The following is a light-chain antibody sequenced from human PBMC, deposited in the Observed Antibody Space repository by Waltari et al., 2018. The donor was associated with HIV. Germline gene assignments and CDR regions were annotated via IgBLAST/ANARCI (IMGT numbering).Light chain of an antibody. J-gene: IGLJ2*01. CDR1: SSDLGAYNF. V-gene: IGLV2-14*01. Sequence: QSALTQPASVSGSPGQSTTFSCSGSSSDLGAYNFVSWYQQHPGKAPKLIIYKVSNRPSGVSDRFSGSSSGNMASLTISGLQAEDEADYYCSSYTTRNTLLFGGGTRLTVL. CDR2: KVS. CDR3: SSYTTRNTLL.